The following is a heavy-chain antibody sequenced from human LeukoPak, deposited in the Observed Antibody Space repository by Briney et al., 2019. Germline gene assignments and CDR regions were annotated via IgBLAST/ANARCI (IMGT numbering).Heavy chain of an antibody. D-gene: IGHD6-13*01. V-gene: IGHV4-4*07. CDR1: GGSISSYY. CDR3: ARDGDSSSWSENWFDP. CDR2: IYTSGST. Sequence: SETLSLTCTVSGGSISSYYLSWIRQPAGKGLEWMGRIYTSGSTNYNPSLKSRVTMSVDTSKNQFSLKLSSVTAADTAVYYCARDGDSSSWSENWFDPWGQGTLVTVSS. J-gene: IGHJ5*02.